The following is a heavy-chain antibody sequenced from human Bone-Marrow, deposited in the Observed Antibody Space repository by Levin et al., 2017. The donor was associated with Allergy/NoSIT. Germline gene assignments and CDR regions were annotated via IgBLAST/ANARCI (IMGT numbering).Heavy chain of an antibody. V-gene: IGHV2-5*02. J-gene: IGHJ3*01. D-gene: IGHD5-12*01. CDR3: AQQILAAPVLGAIAV. Sequence: SGPTLVKATETLTLTCTFSGFSLSTVGVGVGWIRQPPGKALEWLAVIYWDGDKRYSPSLESRLTLFKDSSKNLGVLTMSNMDPVDTGTYYCAQQILAAPVLGAIAVWGQGTMVTVSS. CDR1: GFSLSTVGVG. CDR2: IYWDGDK.